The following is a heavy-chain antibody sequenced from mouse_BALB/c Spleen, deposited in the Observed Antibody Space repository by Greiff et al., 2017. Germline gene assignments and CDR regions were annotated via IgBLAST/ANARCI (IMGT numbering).Heavy chain of an antibody. Sequence: VQRVESGAELVRPGASVTLSCKASGYTFTDYEMHWVKQTPVHGLEWIGAIDPETGGTAYNQKFKGKATLTADKSSSTAYMELRSLTSEDSAVYYCTRWTYWGQGTLVTVSA. CDR1: GYTFTDYE. CDR3: TRWTY. CDR2: IDPETGGT. V-gene: IGHV1-15*01. J-gene: IGHJ3*01.